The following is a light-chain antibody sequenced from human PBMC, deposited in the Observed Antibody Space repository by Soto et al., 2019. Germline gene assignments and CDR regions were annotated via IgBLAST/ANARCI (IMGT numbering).Light chain of an antibody. J-gene: IGKJ4*01. CDR1: QGIGSY. Sequence: IRMAQSPSSLSQSTGDRVTITCRASQGIGSYLAWYQQKPGEAPKLLIFAASTLQSGVPSRFSGSGSGTDFTLTISSLQAEDFATYYCQQLNTYPSTFGGGTKVDIK. CDR3: QQLNTYPST. V-gene: IGKV1-8*01. CDR2: AAS.